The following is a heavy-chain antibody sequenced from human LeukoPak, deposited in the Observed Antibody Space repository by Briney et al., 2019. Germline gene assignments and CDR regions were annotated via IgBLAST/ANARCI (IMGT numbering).Heavy chain of an antibody. D-gene: IGHD1-7*01. V-gene: IGHV4-59*01. Sequence: SETLSLTCTVSGGSISSYYWSWIRQPPGKGLEWIGYIYYSGSTNYNPSLKSRVTISVDTSKNQFSLKLSSVTAADTAVYYCARAGTGIVYAFDIWGQGTMVTVSS. J-gene: IGHJ3*02. CDR2: IYYSGST. CDR3: ARAGTGIVYAFDI. CDR1: GGSISSYY.